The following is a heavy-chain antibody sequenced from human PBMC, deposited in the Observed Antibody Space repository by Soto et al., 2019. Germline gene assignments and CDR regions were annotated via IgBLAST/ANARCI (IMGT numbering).Heavy chain of an antibody. J-gene: IGHJ5*02. CDR2: ISPNNGDT. D-gene: IGHD3-10*01. Sequence: QVQLVQSGGEVKKPGASVKVSCKASGYTFTNYGLTWVRQAPGQGLEWMGWISPNNGDTNYAQKFQGRVTMTTDTSTSTAYMELRSLRSDDTALYYCARVNIGGNRGNWFDPWGQGTLVTVSS. V-gene: IGHV1-18*01. CDR1: GYTFTNYG. CDR3: ARVNIGGNRGNWFDP.